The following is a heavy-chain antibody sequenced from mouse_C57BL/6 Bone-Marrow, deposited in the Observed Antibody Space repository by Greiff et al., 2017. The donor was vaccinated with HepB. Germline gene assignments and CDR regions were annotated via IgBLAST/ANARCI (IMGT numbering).Heavy chain of an antibody. D-gene: IGHD1-1*01. CDR1: GYTFTSYW. V-gene: IGHV1-50*01. Sequence: QVQLQQPGAELVKPGASVKLSCKASGYTFTSYWMQWVKQRPGQGLEWIEEIDPSDSYTNYNQKFKGKATLTVDTSSSTAYMQLSSLTSEDSAVYSCATYYYGSSYVYAMDYWGQGTSVTVSS. CDR2: IDPSDSYT. J-gene: IGHJ4*01. CDR3: ATYYYGSSYVYAMDY.